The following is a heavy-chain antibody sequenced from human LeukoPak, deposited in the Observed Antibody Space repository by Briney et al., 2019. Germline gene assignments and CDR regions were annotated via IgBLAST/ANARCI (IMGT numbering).Heavy chain of an antibody. Sequence: GASVKVSCKASGYTFTSYYMHWVRQAPGQGLEWMGIINPSGGSTSYAQKFQGRVTMTRDTSTSTVYMELSSLRSEDTAVYYCARAKRQNCSGGGCYRGKYFQHGGQGTLVTVP. CDR1: GYTFTSYY. J-gene: IGHJ1*01. V-gene: IGHV1-46*01. CDR3: ARAKRQNCSGGGCYRGKYFQH. D-gene: IGHD2-15*01. CDR2: INPSGGST.